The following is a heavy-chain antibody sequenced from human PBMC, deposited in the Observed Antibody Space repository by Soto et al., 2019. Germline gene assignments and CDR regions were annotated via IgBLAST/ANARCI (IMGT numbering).Heavy chain of an antibody. V-gene: IGHV1-69*13. CDR3: ARDRAVRDFLDAPYYFDY. J-gene: IGHJ4*02. CDR1: GGTFSSYA. D-gene: IGHD3-3*01. CDR2: IIPIFGTA. Sequence: SVKVSCKASGGTFSSYAISWVRQAPGQGLEWMGGIIPIFGTADYAQKFQGRVTITADESTSTAYMELSSLRSEDTAVYYCARDRAVRDFLDAPYYFDYWGQGTLVTVSS.